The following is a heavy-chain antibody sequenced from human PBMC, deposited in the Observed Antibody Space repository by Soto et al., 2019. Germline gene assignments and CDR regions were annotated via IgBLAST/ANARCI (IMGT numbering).Heavy chain of an antibody. CDR2: VHPSRGTA. CDR3: ARPLIGNTVDL. CDR1: GYTFINYF. D-gene: IGHD1-7*01. V-gene: IGHV1-46*01. J-gene: IGHJ3*01. Sequence: QAQLLQSGAEMKKPGASVKVSCKASGYTFINYFIHWVRQAPGQGLEWIGIVHPSRGTADYAQKFKGRVTLTTDMSTRTVYMYLSKLRSEDTAVYYCARPLIGNTVDLWGQGTTVIVSS.